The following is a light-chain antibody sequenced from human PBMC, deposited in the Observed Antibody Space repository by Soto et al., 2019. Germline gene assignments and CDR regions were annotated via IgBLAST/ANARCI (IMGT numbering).Light chain of an antibody. CDR2: RAS. CDR1: QSVSSSY. V-gene: IGKV3-20*01. Sequence: EIVLTQSPGTLSLSPGERATLSCRASQSVSSSYLAWYQQKPGQAPKVLIYRASSRATGIPDRFSGSGSGTDFTLTISRLEPEDFAVYYCQQYENLPTFGQGTRLEIK. J-gene: IGKJ5*01. CDR3: QQYENLPT.